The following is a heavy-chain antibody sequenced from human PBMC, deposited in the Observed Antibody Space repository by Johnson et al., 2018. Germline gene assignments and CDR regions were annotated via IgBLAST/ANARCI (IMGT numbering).Heavy chain of an antibody. CDR3: AKKRGTTVTRYYYYGMDV. CDR2: ISWNSGSI. V-gene: IGHV3-9*01. D-gene: IGHD4-17*01. Sequence: VQLVQSGGGLVQPGRSLRLSCAASGFTFDDYALHWVRQAPGKGLEWVSGISWNSGSIGYADSVKVRLTIPSDNAKNSLDLQMNSPRAEETAWYYFAKKRGTTVTRYYYYGMDVWGQGTTVTVSS. CDR1: GFTFDDYA. J-gene: IGHJ6*02.